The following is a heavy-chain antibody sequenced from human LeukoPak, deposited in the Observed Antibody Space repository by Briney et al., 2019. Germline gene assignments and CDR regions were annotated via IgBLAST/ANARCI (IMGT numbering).Heavy chain of an antibody. CDR2: ISSSSSTI. CDR1: GFTFSSYS. V-gene: IGHV3-48*01. D-gene: IGHD3-22*01. Sequence: GGSLRLSCAASGFTFSSYSMNWVRQAPGKGLEWVSYISSSSSTIYYADSVKGRFTISRDNAKNSLYLQMNSLRAEDTAVYYCAREGSYDSSGYYGIDYWGQGTLVTVSS. CDR3: AREGSYDSSGYYGIDY. J-gene: IGHJ4*02.